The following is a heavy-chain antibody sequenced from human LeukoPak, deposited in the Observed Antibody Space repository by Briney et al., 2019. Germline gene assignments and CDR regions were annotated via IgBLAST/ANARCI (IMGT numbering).Heavy chain of an antibody. D-gene: IGHD5-12*01. CDR2: ISYDGSNK. Sequence: GGSLRLSCAASRFTFSSYGMHWVRQAPGKGLEWVAVISYDGSNKYYADSVKGRFTISRDNSKNTLYLQMNSLRAEGTAVYYCAKASWIPWGQGTLVTVSS. CDR3: AKASWIP. J-gene: IGHJ5*02. CDR1: RFTFSSYG. V-gene: IGHV3-30*18.